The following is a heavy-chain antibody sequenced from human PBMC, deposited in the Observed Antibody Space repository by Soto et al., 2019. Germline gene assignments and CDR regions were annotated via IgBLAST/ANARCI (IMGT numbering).Heavy chain of an antibody. CDR3: ARSVRSGSFPYYYYAMDV. J-gene: IGHJ6*02. D-gene: IGHD3-10*01. V-gene: IGHV3-11*04. CDR2: ISSSSSTI. CDR1: GFTFSDYY. Sequence: GGSLRLSCAASGFTFSDYYMSWIRQAPGKGLEWVSYISSSSSTIFYTDSVKGRFTVSRDNAKNSLYLQMNSLRAEDTAVYYCARSVRSGSFPYYYYAMDVWGQGTTVTVSS.